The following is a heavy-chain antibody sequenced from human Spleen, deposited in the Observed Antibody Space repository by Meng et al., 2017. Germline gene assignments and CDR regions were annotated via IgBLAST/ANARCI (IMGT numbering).Heavy chain of an antibody. CDR2: VNSVTGHP. D-gene: IGHD2-2*01. Sequence: ASVKVSCKTSGFPLSRFAMNWVRQAPGQGLQWMGWVNSVTGHPSYAQGFRGRFVLSLDTSASTTYLQINNLNPDDTAVYYCTRDGYLDCASASCFDYWGQGTLVTVSS. J-gene: IGHJ4*02. V-gene: IGHV7-4-1*02. CDR1: GFPLSRFA. CDR3: TRDGYLDCASASCFDY.